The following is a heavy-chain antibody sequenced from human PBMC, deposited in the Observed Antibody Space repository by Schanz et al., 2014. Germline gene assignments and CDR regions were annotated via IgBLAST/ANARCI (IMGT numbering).Heavy chain of an antibody. CDR1: GFRFDDYA. V-gene: IGHV3-9*01. J-gene: IGHJ1*01. Sequence: EVQLVESGGGLVKPGGSLRLSCVVSGFRFDDYAMHWVRQAPGKGLEWVSGMSWNAGSLGYGDSVKGRFTISRDNAKNSLYLQMNSLRAEDTAVYYCARDTAQSCSGPSCFEYFQHWGQGALVTVSS. CDR2: MSWNAGSL. D-gene: IGHD2-2*01. CDR3: ARDTAQSCSGPSCFEYFQH.